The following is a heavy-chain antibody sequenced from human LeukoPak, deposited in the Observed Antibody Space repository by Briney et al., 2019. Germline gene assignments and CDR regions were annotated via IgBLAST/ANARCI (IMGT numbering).Heavy chain of an antibody. CDR3: ARGKEAEAARRTYYAFWSGYYNYYYIDV. Sequence: ASVKVSCKASGYTFTSYDINWVRQATGQGLEWMGWMNPNSGNTGYAHKFQGRVTMTRNTSISTAYMELSSLRSEDTAVYYCARGKEAEAARRTYYAFWSGYYNYYYIDVWGKGTTVTVSS. CDR2: MNPNSGNT. J-gene: IGHJ6*03. CDR1: GYTFTSYD. V-gene: IGHV1-8*01. D-gene: IGHD3-3*01.